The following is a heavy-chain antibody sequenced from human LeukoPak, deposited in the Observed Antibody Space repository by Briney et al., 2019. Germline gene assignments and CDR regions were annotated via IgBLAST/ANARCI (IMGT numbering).Heavy chain of an antibody. CDR2: IKANLDGGAT. CDR1: GFGFTNAW. J-gene: IGHJ4*02. V-gene: IGHV3-15*01. Sequence: PGGSLRLSCAASGFGFTNAWMVWVRQAPGKGLEWVGRIKANLDGGATDFAAPVKGRFSISRDDSTRTVYLQMNSPKIEDTGIYYCTTDFSHFDFSSGFYSYWGQGTLVTVSS. CDR3: TTDFSHFDFSSGFYSY. D-gene: IGHD3-3*01.